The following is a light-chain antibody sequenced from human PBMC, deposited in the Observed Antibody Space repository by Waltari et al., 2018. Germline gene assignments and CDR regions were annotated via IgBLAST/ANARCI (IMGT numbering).Light chain of an antibody. Sequence: AIRITQSPSSLSASTGDRVTITCRASHGICSYLAWYQQKPGKAPKHLIYAASTLQSVVPSSFSGSGSGTDFTLTISCLPSEDFATYYCQQYYSYQWTFGQGTKVEIK. CDR3: QQYYSYQWT. CDR1: HGICSY. CDR2: AAS. V-gene: IGKV1-8*01. J-gene: IGKJ1*01.